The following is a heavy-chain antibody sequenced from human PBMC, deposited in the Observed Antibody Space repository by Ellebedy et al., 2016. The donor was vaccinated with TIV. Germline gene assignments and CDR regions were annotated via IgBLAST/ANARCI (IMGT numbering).Heavy chain of an antibody. V-gene: IGHV1-69*04. J-gene: IGHJ4*02. D-gene: IGHD5-24*01. Sequence: AASVKVSCKASGGTFSRHVISWVRQAPGQGLGWMGRIIPILGIANYAQKFQGRVTITADKSTSTAYMELSSLRSEDTAVYYCARDQMATIPYWGQGTLVTVSS. CDR2: IIPILGIA. CDR3: ARDQMATIPY. CDR1: GGTFSRHV.